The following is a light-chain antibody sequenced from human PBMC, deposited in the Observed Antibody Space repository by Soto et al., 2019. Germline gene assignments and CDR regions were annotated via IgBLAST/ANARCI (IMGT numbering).Light chain of an antibody. J-gene: IGLJ1*01. CDR2: GNN. CDR3: CSYALL. Sequence: QSVLTQPPSVSGAPGQRVTIPCTGSSYDIGAGYDVHWYQQLPGTAPKLLIYGNNQRPSGVPDRFSGSKSGSSASLAIIGLQAEDEADYYCCSYALLFGTGTKVTVL. V-gene: IGLV1-40*01. CDR1: SYDIGAGYD.